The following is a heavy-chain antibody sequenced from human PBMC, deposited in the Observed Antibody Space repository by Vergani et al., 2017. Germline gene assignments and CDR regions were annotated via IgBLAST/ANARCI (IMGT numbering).Heavy chain of an antibody. J-gene: IGHJ2*01. CDR3: ASGKYYSDSTSHFRGRYFDV. CDR2: IYNSGNG. CDR1: GDSIISRSYY. Sequence: QMQLQESGPGLVKASETLSLTCTVSGDSIISRSYYWGWIRQPLGQGLEWIGSIYNSGNGDTSSSLKSRVTISADTSKNQFSLRLTSVTAADTAVYYCASGKYYSDSTSHFRGRYFDVWGRGTLVTVPS. V-gene: IGHV4-39*01. D-gene: IGHD3-16*01.